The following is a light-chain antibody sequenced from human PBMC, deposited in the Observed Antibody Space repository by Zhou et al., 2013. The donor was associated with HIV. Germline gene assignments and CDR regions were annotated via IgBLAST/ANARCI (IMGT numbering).Light chain of an antibody. CDR1: QSVSSY. V-gene: IGKV3-11*01. J-gene: IGKJ4*01. CDR3: QQYGSSPLT. CDR2: DAS. Sequence: EIVLTQSPGTLSLSPGERATLSCRASQSVSSYLAWYQQKPGQAPRLLIYDASNRATGIPARFSGSGSGTDFTLTISSLEPEDFAVYYCQQYGSSPLTFGGGTKVEI.